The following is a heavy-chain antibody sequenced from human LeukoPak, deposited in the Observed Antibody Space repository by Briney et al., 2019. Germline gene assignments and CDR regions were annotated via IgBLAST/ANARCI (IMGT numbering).Heavy chain of an antibody. V-gene: IGHV4-59*01. CDR3: ARAVTIFGVPNMYNWFDP. D-gene: IGHD3-3*01. J-gene: IGHJ5*02. Sequence: SETLSLTCTVSGGSISSYYWSWIRQPPGKGLEWIGYIYYSGSTNYNPSLKSRVTISVDTSKNQFSLKLSSVTAADTAVYYCARAVTIFGVPNMYNWFDPWAREPWSPSPQ. CDR1: GGSISSYY. CDR2: IYYSGST.